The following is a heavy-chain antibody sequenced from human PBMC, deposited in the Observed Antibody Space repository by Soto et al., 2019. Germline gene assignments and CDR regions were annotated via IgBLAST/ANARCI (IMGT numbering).Heavy chain of an antibody. CDR2: IIPIFGTA. D-gene: IGHD5-12*01. V-gene: IGHV1-69*12. CDR1: GGTFSSYA. Sequence: QVQLVQSGAEVKKPGSSVKVSCKASGGTFSSYAISWVRQAPGQGLEWMGGIIPIFGTANYAQKFQGRVTITADESTRTAYMELRSLRAEDTAVYYCAREGDRVARDAFDIWGHGTMVTVSS. CDR3: AREGDRVARDAFDI. J-gene: IGHJ3*02.